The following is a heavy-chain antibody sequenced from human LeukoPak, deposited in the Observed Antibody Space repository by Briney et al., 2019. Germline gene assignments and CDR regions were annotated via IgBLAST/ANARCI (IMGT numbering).Heavy chain of an antibody. V-gene: IGHV4-34*01. Sequence: SETLSLTCAVYGGSFSGHYWTWIRQAPGKGLEWIGESTHTGSTNYNPSLKSRVTISVDTSKNQFSLKLSSVTAADTAVYYCARTPVNPMVQDLFYFDYWGQGTLVTVSS. CDR2: STHTGST. J-gene: IGHJ4*02. CDR1: GGSFSGHY. CDR3: ARTPVNPMVQDLFYFDY. D-gene: IGHD3-10*01.